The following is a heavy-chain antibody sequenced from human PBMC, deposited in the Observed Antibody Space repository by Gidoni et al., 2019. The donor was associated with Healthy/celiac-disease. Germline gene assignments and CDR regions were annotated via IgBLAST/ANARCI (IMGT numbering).Heavy chain of an antibody. D-gene: IGHD7-27*01. Sequence: EVQLVQSGAEVKKPGESLNISCKGSGYSCTSYWNGWVRQMPGKGLEWMGIIYPGDSDTRYSPSFQGQVTISADKSISTAYLKWSSLKASDTAMYYGARHGGVSGLTGEPPTIDYWGQGTLVTVSS. CDR2: IYPGDSDT. V-gene: IGHV5-51*01. J-gene: IGHJ4*02. CDR3: ARHGGVSGLTGEPPTIDY. CDR1: GYSCTSYW.